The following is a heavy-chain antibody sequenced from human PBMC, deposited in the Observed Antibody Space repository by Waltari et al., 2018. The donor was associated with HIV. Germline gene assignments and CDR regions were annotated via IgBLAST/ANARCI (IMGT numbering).Heavy chain of an antibody. J-gene: IGHJ4*02. CDR3: ATSSSADAH. Sequence: EEQLVESGGGLVQPGESLSLTGVPSCFTFTSNWMRWFRQAPGKGLEWVASIKYDGTERKYADSVKGRFTISRDNAKSSLFLEMHNLRVEDTGIYSCATSSSADAHWGQGTLVTVSS. D-gene: IGHD2-2*01. CDR2: IKYDGTER. CDR1: CFTFTSNW. V-gene: IGHV3-7*03.